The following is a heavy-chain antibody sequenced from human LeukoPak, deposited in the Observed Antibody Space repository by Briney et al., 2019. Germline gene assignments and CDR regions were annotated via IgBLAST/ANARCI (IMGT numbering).Heavy chain of an antibody. Sequence: GASVKVSCKASGYTFTSYDINWVRQATGQGLEWMGWMNPNSGNTGYAQKFQGRVTMTRNTSISTAYMELSSLRSDDTAVYYCAKGAAAKGRDNWFDPWGQGTLVTVSS. D-gene: IGHD2-2*01. CDR2: MNPNSGNT. V-gene: IGHV1-8*01. CDR1: GYTFTSYD. J-gene: IGHJ5*02. CDR3: AKGAAAKGRDNWFDP.